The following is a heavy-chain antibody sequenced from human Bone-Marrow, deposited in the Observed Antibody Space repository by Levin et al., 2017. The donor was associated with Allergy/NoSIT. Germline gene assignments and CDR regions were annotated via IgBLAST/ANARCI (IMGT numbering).Heavy chain of an antibody. Sequence: GSLRLSCTISGGSISIYDWSWVRQPPGKGLEWIGYISYTGTTSYNSSLKSRVSLSVDTSKNQFSLDLSAVTAADTAVYYCARGQNEILTGYDYWGQGTLVTVSS. CDR2: ISYTGTT. CDR3: ARGQNEILTGYDY. D-gene: IGHD3-9*01. J-gene: IGHJ4*02. V-gene: IGHV4-59*01. CDR1: GGSISIYD.